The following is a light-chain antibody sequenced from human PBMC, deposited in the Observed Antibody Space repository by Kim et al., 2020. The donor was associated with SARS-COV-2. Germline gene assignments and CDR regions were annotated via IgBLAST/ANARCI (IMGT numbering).Light chain of an antibody. CDR3: QQYNSSPWT. V-gene: IGKV1-5*03. CDR2: KAP. J-gene: IGKJ1*01. CDR1: QSISSL. Sequence: ASGGDRVTITCRASQSISSLLAWYQQKPGKAPNRLIYKAPTLESGVPSRFSGSGSGTEFTLTISSLQPDDFATYYCQQYNSSPWTFGQGTKVDIK.